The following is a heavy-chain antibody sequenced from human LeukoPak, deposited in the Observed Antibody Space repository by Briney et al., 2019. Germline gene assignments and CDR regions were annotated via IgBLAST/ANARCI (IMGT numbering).Heavy chain of an antibody. Sequence: GGSLRLSCAASGFTFSSYAMHWVRQAPGKGLEWEAVISYDGSNKYHADSVKGRFTISRDNSKNTLYLQMNSLRAEDTAVYYCARDFIPQVDYYGSGATAYWGQGTLVTVSS. D-gene: IGHD3-10*01. J-gene: IGHJ4*02. CDR3: ARDFIPQVDYYGSGATAY. CDR1: GFTFSSYA. V-gene: IGHV3-30-3*01. CDR2: ISYDGSNK.